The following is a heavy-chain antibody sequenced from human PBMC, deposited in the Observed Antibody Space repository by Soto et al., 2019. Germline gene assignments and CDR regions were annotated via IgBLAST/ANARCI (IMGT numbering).Heavy chain of an antibody. CDR2: ISAYNGNT. Sequence: ASVKVSCKASGYTFTSYGISWVRQAPGQGLEWMGWISAYNGNTNYAQKLQGRVTMTTDTSTSTAYMELRSLRSYDTAVYYCASLLIAAAGTYYFDYWGQGTLVTVSS. CDR1: GYTFTSYG. CDR3: ASLLIAAAGTYYFDY. V-gene: IGHV1-18*01. J-gene: IGHJ4*02. D-gene: IGHD6-13*01.